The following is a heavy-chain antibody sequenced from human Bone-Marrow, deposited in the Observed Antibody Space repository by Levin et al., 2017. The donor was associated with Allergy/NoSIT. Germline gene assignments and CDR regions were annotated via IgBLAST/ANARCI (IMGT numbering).Heavy chain of an antibody. V-gene: IGHV1-46*01. CDR2: INPSGGST. D-gene: IGHD2-2*01. Sequence: ASVKVSCKASGYTFTSYYMHWVRQAPGQGLEWMGIINPSGGSTSYAQKFQGRVTMTRDTSTSTVYMELSSLRSEDTAVYYCAREARYCSSTSCTAYPWFDPWGQGTLVTVSS. CDR3: AREARYCSSTSCTAYPWFDP. CDR1: GYTFTSYY. J-gene: IGHJ5*02.